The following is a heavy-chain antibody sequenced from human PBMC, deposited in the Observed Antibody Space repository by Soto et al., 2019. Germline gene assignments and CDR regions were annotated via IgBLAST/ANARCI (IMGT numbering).Heavy chain of an antibody. Sequence: GGSLRLSCEASVFTFSSYWMSLVRQAPGKGLEWVANIRQDGGQNYLVGSVKGRFTISRDNAKNSLSLQMNSLRAEDTAVYYCVRDESSGWHFDCWGQGTSVTVSS. CDR2: IRQDGGQN. J-gene: IGHJ4*02. D-gene: IGHD6-19*01. V-gene: IGHV3-7*01. CDR1: VFTFSSYW. CDR3: VRDESSGWHFDC.